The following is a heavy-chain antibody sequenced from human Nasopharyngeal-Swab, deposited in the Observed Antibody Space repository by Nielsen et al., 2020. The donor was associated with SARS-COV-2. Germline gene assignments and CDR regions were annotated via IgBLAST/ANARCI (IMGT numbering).Heavy chain of an antibody. D-gene: IGHD5/OR15-5a*01. V-gene: IGHV3-48*02. CDR2: ISSSSSTI. CDR1: GFTFSSYS. CDR3: ASLLRTDFDY. J-gene: IGHJ4*02. Sequence: GGSLRLSCAASGFTFSSYSMNWVRQAPGKGLEWVSYISSSSSTIYYADSVKGRFTISRDNAQNSLYLQMNSLRDEDTAVYYCASLLRTDFDYWGQGTLVTVSS.